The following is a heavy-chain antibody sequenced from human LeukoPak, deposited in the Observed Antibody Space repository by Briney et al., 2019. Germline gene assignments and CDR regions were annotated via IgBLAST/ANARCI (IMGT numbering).Heavy chain of an antibody. J-gene: IGHJ5*02. Sequence: GGSLRLSCAASGFTFSSYAMHWVRQAPGKGLEWVAVISYDGSNKYYADSVKGRFTISRDNSKNTLYLQMNSLRAEDTAVYYCARDLVYCSSTSCYDQPWGQGTLVTVSS. V-gene: IGHV3-30-3*01. CDR1: GFTFSSYA. D-gene: IGHD2-2*01. CDR3: ARDLVYCSSTSCYDQP. CDR2: ISYDGSNK.